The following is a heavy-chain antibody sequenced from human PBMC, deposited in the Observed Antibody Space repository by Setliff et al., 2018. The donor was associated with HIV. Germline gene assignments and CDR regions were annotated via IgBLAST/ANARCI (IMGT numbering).Heavy chain of an antibody. CDR3: ARIPYSDSFFDS. Sequence: GGSLRLSCAASGFTFTNRYMSWVRQAPGKGLEWVANINEGGSDQYYVDSVKGRFTISRDNAKNSLYLQMNSLRAEDTAIYYCARIPYSDSFFDSWGQGTLVTVSS. J-gene: IGHJ4*02. V-gene: IGHV3-7*03. CDR1: GFTFTNRY. D-gene: IGHD4-17*01. CDR2: INEGGSDQ.